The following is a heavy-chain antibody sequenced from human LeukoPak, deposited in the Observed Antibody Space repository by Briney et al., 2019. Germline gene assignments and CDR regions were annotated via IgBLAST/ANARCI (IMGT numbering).Heavy chain of an antibody. CDR2: IKEDGSEK. Sequence: GGSLRLSCAASGFTFSSYWMTWVRQAPGKGLEWVADIKEDGSEKYYVESVKGRFTISRDNAKNSLYLQMNTLPADDPAVYYCARGWLRLAATHFDSWGQGTLVTVSS. CDR1: GFTFSSYW. V-gene: IGHV3-7*01. CDR3: ARGWLRLAATHFDS. J-gene: IGHJ4*02. D-gene: IGHD2-15*01.